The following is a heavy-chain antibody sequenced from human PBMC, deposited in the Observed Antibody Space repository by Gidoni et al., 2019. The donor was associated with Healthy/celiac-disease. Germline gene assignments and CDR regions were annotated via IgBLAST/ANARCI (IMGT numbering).Heavy chain of an antibody. J-gene: IGHJ4*02. CDR3: AKDRPGRGNWNPMLY. CDR1: GFTFSSDG. Sequence: QVQLVESGGGVVQPGRSLRLSCAASGFTFSSDGMHWVRQAPGQGLEWVAVISYDGSNKYYADSVKGRFTISRDNSKNTLYLQMNSLRAEDTAVYYCAKDRPGRGNWNPMLYWGQGTLVTVSS. V-gene: IGHV3-30*18. CDR2: ISYDGSNK. D-gene: IGHD1-1*01.